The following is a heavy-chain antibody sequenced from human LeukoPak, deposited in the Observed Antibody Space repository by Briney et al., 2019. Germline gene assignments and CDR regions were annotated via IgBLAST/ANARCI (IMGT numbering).Heavy chain of an antibody. CDR3: AKPSRDFDSSGYSHFDY. CDR1: GFTFSGYG. Sequence: GGSLRLSCAACGFTFSGYGMHWVRQAPGKGLEWVTFIRYDERNKYYADSVKGRFTTSRDNSKNTLYLQMHSLRAEDTAIYYCAKPSRDFDSSGYSHFDYWGQGTLVTVSS. D-gene: IGHD3-22*01. V-gene: IGHV3-30*02. J-gene: IGHJ4*02. CDR2: IRYDERNK.